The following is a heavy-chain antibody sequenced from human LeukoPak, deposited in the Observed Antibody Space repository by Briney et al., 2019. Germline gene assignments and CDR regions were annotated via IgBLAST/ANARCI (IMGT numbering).Heavy chain of an antibody. J-gene: IGHJ6*03. CDR1: GGSISSYY. D-gene: IGHD4-17*01. V-gene: IGHV4-59*12. CDR2: IYYSGST. CDR3: ARDLYGDTQSYYYYYMDV. Sequence: SETLSLTCTVSGGSISSYYWNWIRQPPGKGLEWIGYIYYSGSTNYNPSLKSRVTISVDTSKNQFSLKLSSVTAADTAVYYCARDLYGDTQSYYYYYMDVWGKGTTVTVSS.